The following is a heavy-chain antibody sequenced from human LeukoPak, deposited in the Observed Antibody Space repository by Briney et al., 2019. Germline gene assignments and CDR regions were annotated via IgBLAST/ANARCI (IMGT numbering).Heavy chain of an antibody. CDR1: GGSISSDSFY. D-gene: IGHD3-16*02. Sequence: SETLSPTCTVSGGSISSDSFYWSWIRQPAGKGLEWIGRINTSGSTNYNPSLKGRVTISVDTSKNQFSLKVNSVTAADTAVYHCAASSRGALVSLYAYWGQGTLVTVSS. J-gene: IGHJ4*02. CDR3: AASSRGALVSLYAY. CDR2: INTSGST. V-gene: IGHV4-61*02.